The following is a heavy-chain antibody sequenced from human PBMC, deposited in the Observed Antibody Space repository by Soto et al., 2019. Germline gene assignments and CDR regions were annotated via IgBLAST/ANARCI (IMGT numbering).Heavy chain of an antibody. CDR1: GYTFTSYG. CDR2: ISAYNGNT. D-gene: IGHD6-13*01. CDR3: ARTAYGYSSSRYWFDP. Sequence: GASVKVSCKASGYTFTSYGISWVRQAPGQGLEWMGWISAYNGNTNYAQKLQGRVTMTTDTSTSTAYMELRSLRSDDTAVYYCARTAYGYSSSRYWFDPWGQGSLVTVSS. J-gene: IGHJ5*02. V-gene: IGHV1-18*01.